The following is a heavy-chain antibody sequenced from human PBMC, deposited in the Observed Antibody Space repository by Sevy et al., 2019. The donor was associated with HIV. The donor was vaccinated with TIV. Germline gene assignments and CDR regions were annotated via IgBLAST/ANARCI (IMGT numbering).Heavy chain of an antibody. CDR2: FDPEDGET. D-gene: IGHD6-19*01. V-gene: IGHV1-24*01. CDR3: ATVAVAGTMFQH. CDR1: GYTLTELS. J-gene: IGHJ1*01. Sequence: ASVKVSCKVSGYTLTELSMHWVRLAPGKGLEWMGGFDPEDGETIYAQKFQGRVTMTEDTSTDTAYMELSSLRSEDTAVYYCATVAVAGTMFQHWGQGTLVTVSS.